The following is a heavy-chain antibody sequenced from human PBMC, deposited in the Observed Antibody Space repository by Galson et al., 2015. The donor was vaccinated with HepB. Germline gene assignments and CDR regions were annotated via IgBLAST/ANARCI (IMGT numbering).Heavy chain of an antibody. D-gene: IGHD3-10*01. V-gene: IGHV7-4-1*02. CDR3: ARDGDYFGSGSYLY. CDR1: GYTFRSYA. Sequence: SVKISCKASGYTFRSYAMSWVRQVPGQGLEWMGRITTNSGNPTYAQGFTGRFVFSLDPSVSTTYLQISSLKAEDTAVYYCARDGDYFGSGSYLYWGQGTLVTVSS. CDR2: ITTNSGNP. J-gene: IGHJ4*02.